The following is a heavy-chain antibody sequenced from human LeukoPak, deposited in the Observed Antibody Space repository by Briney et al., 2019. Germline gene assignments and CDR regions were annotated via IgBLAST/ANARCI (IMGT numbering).Heavy chain of an antibody. CDR2: ISYDGSNK. J-gene: IGHJ1*01. D-gene: IGHD6-13*01. CDR3: AKGTSLKQQLVIGFQH. CDR1: GFTFSSYG. Sequence: GGSLRLSCAASGFTFSSYGMHWVRQAPGKGLEWVAVISYDGSNKYYADSVKGRFTISRDNSKNTLYLQMNSLRAKDTAVYYCAKGTSLKQQLVIGFQHWGQGTLVTVSS. V-gene: IGHV3-30*18.